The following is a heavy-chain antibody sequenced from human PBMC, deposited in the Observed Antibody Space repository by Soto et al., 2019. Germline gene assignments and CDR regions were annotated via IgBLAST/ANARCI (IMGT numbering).Heavy chain of an antibody. J-gene: IGHJ6*02. D-gene: IGHD6-13*01. V-gene: IGHV3-33*01. CDR3: ARDPIAAAGYYYYGMDV. CDR1: GFTFSSYG. Sequence: PGVSLRLSCAASGFTFSSYGMHWVRQAPGKGLEWVAVIWYDGSNKYYADSVKGRFTISRDNSKNTLYLQMNSLRAEDTAVYYCARDPIAAAGYYYYGMDVWGQGTTVTVSS. CDR2: IWYDGSNK.